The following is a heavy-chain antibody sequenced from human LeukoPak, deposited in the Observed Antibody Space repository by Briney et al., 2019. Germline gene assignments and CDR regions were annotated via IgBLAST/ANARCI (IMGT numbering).Heavy chain of an antibody. J-gene: IGHJ6*04. Sequence: ASVKVSCKPYGYTLTSYAMNLVLQAPGQRIERMGWINAGNGNTKYSQKFQGRVTITRDTSASTAYMELSSLRSEDTAVYYCAGSEYSSSWYSYYYYGMDVWGKGTTVTVSS. CDR1: GYTLTSYA. CDR3: AGSEYSSSWYSYYYYGMDV. V-gene: IGHV1-3*01. CDR2: INAGNGNT. D-gene: IGHD6-13*01.